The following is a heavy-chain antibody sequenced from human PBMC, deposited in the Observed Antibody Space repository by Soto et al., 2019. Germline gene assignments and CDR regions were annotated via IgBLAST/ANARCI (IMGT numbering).Heavy chain of an antibody. CDR3: ARGGDIVLVPAARLKNYGMDV. Sequence: QVQLVESGGGVVQPGRFLRLSCAASGFTFSSYAMHWVRQAPGKGLEWVAVISYDGSNKYYADSVKGRFTISRDNSKNTLYLQLNSLRAEDTAVYYCARGGDIVLVPAARLKNYGMDVWGQGTTVTVSS. V-gene: IGHV3-30-3*01. CDR2: ISYDGSNK. CDR1: GFTFSSYA. J-gene: IGHJ6*02. D-gene: IGHD2-2*01.